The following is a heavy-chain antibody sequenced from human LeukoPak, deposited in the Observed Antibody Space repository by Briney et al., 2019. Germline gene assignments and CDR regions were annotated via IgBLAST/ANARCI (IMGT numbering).Heavy chain of an antibody. V-gene: IGHV3-64*01. Sequence: GGSLRLSCVVSGFTFSSYAMHWVRQAPGKGLEYVSAISSNGGSTYYANSVKGRFTISRDNSKNTLYLQMGSLRVEDMAVYYFARASSGWYGYWGQGTLVTVSS. CDR1: GFTFSSYA. J-gene: IGHJ4*02. D-gene: IGHD6-19*01. CDR3: ARASSGWYGY. CDR2: ISSNGGST.